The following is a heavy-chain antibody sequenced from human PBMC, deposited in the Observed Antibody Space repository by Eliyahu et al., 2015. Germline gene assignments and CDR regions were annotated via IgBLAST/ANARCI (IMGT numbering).Heavy chain of an antibody. CDR1: THYG. CDR2: ISANNGDT. J-gene: IGHJ4*02. D-gene: IGHD3-16*01. CDR3: ARDWGKWRGLYY. Sequence: THYGIGWVRQAPGQGLEWMGWISANNGDTNYAQNFQGRVTMTTDASTTTAYMEVRGLRSDDTAIYYCARDWGKWRGLYYRGPGTLGTVS. V-gene: IGHV1-18*01.